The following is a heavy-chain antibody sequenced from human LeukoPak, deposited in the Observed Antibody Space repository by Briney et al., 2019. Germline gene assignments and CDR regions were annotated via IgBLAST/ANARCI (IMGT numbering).Heavy chain of an antibody. J-gene: IGHJ5*02. D-gene: IGHD2-2*01. CDR3: ARALVVPAATWFDP. Sequence: ASVTVSCKASGYTFTSYAMHWVRQAPGQRLEWMGWINAGNGNTKYSQKFQGRVTITRDTSASTAYMELSSLRSEDTAVYYCARALVVPAATWFDPWGQGTLVTVSS. CDR2: INAGNGNT. V-gene: IGHV1-3*01. CDR1: GYTFTSYA.